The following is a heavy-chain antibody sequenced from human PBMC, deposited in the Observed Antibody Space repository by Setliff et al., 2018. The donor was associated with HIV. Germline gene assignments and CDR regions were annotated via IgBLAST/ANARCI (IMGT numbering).Heavy chain of an antibody. Sequence: ASVKVSCKASGYTFTSYDISWVRQAPGQGLEWMGWISAYNGNTIYAQKLQGRVTMTTDTSTSTAYMELRSLRSDDTAVYYCATDPDGGNSDGWGQGTLVTVSS. V-gene: IGHV1-18*01. CDR3: ATDPDGGNSDG. CDR1: GYTFTSYD. D-gene: IGHD2-21*02. CDR2: ISAYNGNT. J-gene: IGHJ4*02.